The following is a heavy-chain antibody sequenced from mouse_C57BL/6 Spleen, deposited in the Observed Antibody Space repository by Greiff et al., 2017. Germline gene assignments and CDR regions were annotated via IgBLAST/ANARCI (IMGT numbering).Heavy chain of an antibody. Sequence: QVQLKQSGAELVKPGASVKMSCKASGYTFTSYWITWVKQRPGQGLEWIGDIYPGSGSTNYNEKFKSKATLTVDTSSSTAYMQLSSLTSEDSAVYYCARGVARSWYFDVWGTGTTVTVSS. CDR1: GYTFTSYW. J-gene: IGHJ1*03. V-gene: IGHV1-55*01. CDR3: ARGVARSWYFDV. CDR2: IYPGSGST. D-gene: IGHD3-3*01.